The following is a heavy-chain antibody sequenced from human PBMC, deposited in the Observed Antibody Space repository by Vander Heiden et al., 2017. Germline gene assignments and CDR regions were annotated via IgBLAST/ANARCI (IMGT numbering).Heavy chain of an antibody. Sequence: EVQLLESGGGLVQPGGSLRLSWAASGFTFGSYAMIWVRQAPGKGLEWVSAISGSGGSTYYADSVKGRFTISRDNSKNTLYLQMNSLRAEDTAVYYCAKGGYSYGYRYFDLWGRGTLVTVSS. CDR3: AKGGYSYGYRYFDL. J-gene: IGHJ2*01. D-gene: IGHD5-18*01. V-gene: IGHV3-23*01. CDR2: ISGSGGST. CDR1: GFTFGSYA.